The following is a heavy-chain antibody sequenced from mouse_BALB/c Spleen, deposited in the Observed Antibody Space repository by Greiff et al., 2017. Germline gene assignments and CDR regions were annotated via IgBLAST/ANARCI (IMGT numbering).Heavy chain of an antibody. CDR1: GFNIKDTY. CDR2: IDPANGNT. CDR3: APDLPYAMDY. Sequence: EVKLMESGAELVKPGASVKLSCTASGFNIKDTYMHWVKQRPEQGLEWIGRIDPANGNTKYDPKFQGKATITAHTSSNTSCLQLSSLTSEDTAVYYCAPDLPYAMDYWGQGTSVTVSS. V-gene: IGHV14-3*02. J-gene: IGHJ4*01.